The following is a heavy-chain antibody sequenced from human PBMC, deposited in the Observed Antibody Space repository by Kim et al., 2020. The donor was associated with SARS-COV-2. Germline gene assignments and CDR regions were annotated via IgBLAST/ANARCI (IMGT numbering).Heavy chain of an antibody. D-gene: IGHD3-22*01. V-gene: IGHV3-11*04. J-gene: IGHJ6*02. CDR1: GFTFSDYY. Sequence: GGSLRLSCAASGFTFSDYYMSWIRQAPGKGLEWVSYISSSGSTIYYADSVKGRFTISRDNAKNSLYLQMNSLRAEDTAVYYCASTITMIVVGRDYGMDVWGQGTTVTVSS. CDR3: ASTITMIVVGRDYGMDV. CDR2: ISSSGSTI.